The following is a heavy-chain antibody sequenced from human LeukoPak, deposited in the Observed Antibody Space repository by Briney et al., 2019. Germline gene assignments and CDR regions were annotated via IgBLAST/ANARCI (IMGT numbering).Heavy chain of an antibody. CDR2: IRSDTKSI. D-gene: IGHD3-9*01. Sequence: PGGSLTLSRAASGFTFNNDPMNRVRQAPGKGLEWVAHIRSDTKSIVYADSVQGRFTISRDNGKNTLSLQMNSLSAEDTAVYYCARDHDWVFDYWGQGTLVTVSS. V-gene: IGHV3-48*01. CDR3: ARDHDWVFDY. J-gene: IGHJ4*02. CDR1: GFTFNNDP.